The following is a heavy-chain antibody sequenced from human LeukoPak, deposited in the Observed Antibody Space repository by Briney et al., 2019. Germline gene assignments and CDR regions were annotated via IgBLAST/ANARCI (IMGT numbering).Heavy chain of an antibody. Sequence: ASVKVSCKTSGYRFSDYYMHWVRQAPGQGLEWMGWVNSNSGGTHYAQKFEGRVTMTTDTSTSTAYMDLRSLRSDDTAVYYCARALESCRGGSCYAYYFDNWGQGTLVTVSS. CDR1: GYRFSDYY. D-gene: IGHD2-15*01. CDR2: VNSNSGGT. J-gene: IGHJ4*02. CDR3: ARALESCRGGSCYAYYFDN. V-gene: IGHV1-2*02.